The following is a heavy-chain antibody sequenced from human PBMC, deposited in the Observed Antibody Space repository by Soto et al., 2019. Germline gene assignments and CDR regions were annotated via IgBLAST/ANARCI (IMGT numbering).Heavy chain of an antibody. Sequence: GESLKISCKGSGYSFTSYWISWVRQMPGKGLEWMGRIDPSDSYTNYSPSFQGHVTISADKSISTAYLQWSSLKASDTAMYYCATFDGSGWSYYYYYGMDAWGQGTTVTVSS. D-gene: IGHD6-19*01. CDR2: IDPSDSYT. CDR3: ATFDGSGWSYYYYYGMDA. J-gene: IGHJ6*02. CDR1: GYSFTSYW. V-gene: IGHV5-10-1*01.